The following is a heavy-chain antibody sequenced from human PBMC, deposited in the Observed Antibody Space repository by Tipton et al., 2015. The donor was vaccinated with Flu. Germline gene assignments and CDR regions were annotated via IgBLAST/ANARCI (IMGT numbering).Heavy chain of an antibody. D-gene: IGHD6-19*01. CDR1: GFTFSSYE. CDR2: ISSSGSTI. V-gene: IGHV3-48*03. Sequence: SLRLSCAASGFTFSSYETNWVRQAPGKGLEWVSYISSSGSTIYYADSVKGRFTISRDNAKNSLYLQMNSLRAEDTAVYYCAREQQWLNGDYWGQGTLVTVSS. CDR3: AREQQWLNGDY. J-gene: IGHJ4*02.